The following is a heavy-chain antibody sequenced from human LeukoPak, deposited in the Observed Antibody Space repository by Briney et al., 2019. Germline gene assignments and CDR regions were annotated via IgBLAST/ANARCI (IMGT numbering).Heavy chain of an antibody. J-gene: IGHJ4*02. V-gene: IGHV4-4*07. D-gene: IGHD1-26*01. CDR1: GGSIRSNY. CDR2: IYSSGTT. CDR3: ARDGYTASYYSLDY. Sequence: SETLSLTCSVSGGSIRSNYWSWIRQPVGRGLESIGRIYSSGTTNYNPSLKSRVSMSVDMSKNQFSLRLNSVTAADTAVYYCARDGYTASYYSLDYWGQGILVTVSS.